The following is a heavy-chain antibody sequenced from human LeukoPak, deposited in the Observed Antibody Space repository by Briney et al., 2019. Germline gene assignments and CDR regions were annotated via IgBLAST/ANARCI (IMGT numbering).Heavy chain of an antibody. CDR2: ISRSGRAT. J-gene: IGHJ6*03. CDR1: GFSFDDFE. Sequence: GGSLRLSCAASGFSFDDFEMSWVRQVPGKGLEYVSGISRSGRATGYGDSVKGRFTISRDNAKNSLYLQMTSLRAEDTALYHCARVPGSHYYYYKDVWGKGTAVTVSS. V-gene: IGHV3-20*01. CDR3: ARVPGSHYYYYKDV.